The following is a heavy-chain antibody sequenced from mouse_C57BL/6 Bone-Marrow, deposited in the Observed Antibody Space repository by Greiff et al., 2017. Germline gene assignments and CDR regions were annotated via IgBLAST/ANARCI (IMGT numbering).Heavy chain of an antibody. CDR2: IYPGNGDT. CDR3: TGYSSGPYYYAMDY. CDR1: GYTFTSYN. V-gene: IGHV1-12*01. J-gene: IGHJ4*01. D-gene: IGHD3-2*02. Sequence: LQQSGAELVRPGASVKMSCKASGYTFTSYNMHWVKQTPRQGLEWIGAIYPGNGDTSYNQKFKGKATLTVDKSSSTAYMQLSSLTSEDSAVYFCTGYSSGPYYYAMDYWGQGTSVTVSS.